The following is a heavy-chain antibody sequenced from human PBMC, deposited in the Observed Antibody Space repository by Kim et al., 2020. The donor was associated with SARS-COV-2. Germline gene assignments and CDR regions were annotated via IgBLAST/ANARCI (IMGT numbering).Heavy chain of an antibody. D-gene: IGHD3-22*01. CDR1: GFTFSSYS. Sequence: GGSLRLSCAASGFTFSSYSMNWVRQAPGKGLEWVSYISSSSSTIYYADSVKGRFTISRDSAKNSLYLQMNSLRDEDTAVYYCAREVPYYYDSRASRGAFDIWGQGTMVTVSS. CDR2: ISSSSSTI. CDR3: AREVPYYYDSRASRGAFDI. J-gene: IGHJ3*02. V-gene: IGHV3-48*02.